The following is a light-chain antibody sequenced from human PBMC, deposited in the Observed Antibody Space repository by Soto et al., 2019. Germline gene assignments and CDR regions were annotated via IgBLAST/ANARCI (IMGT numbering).Light chain of an antibody. CDR3: QKYNNWPPT. J-gene: IGKJ5*01. V-gene: IGKV3-15*01. CDR1: QSARSS. Sequence: VVMTQSPATLSVSPEDSATLSCKASQSARSSLGWYQQKTGQPPRILIHDVSIRATGIPARLNGSGSGTELNLTISRLQSEDFAVDYCQKYNNWPPTCGQGTRLEIK. CDR2: DVS.